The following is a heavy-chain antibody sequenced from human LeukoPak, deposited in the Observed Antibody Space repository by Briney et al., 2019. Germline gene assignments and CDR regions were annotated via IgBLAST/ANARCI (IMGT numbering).Heavy chain of an antibody. CDR1: GGSISSSSYY. J-gene: IGHJ6*03. D-gene: IGHD6-13*01. V-gene: IGHV4-39*07. CDR3: ARVPGGIAADGYYYYYMDV. CDR2: IYYSGST. Sequence: SETLSLTCTVSGGSISSSSYYWGWIRQPPGKGLEWIGNIYYSGSTYYNPSLESRVTMSLDTSKNQFSLKLSSVTAADTAVYYCARVPGGIAADGYYYYYMDVWGKGTTVTVSS.